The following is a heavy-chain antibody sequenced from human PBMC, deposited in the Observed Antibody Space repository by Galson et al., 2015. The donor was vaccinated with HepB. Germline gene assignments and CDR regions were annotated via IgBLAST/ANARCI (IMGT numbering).Heavy chain of an antibody. CDR3: ANTLGELSLGTPFPEVPIDY. Sequence: SLRLSCAASGFTFSSYAMHWVRQAPGKGLEWVAVISYDGSNKYYADSVKGRFTISRDNSKNTLYLQMNSLRAEDTAVYYCANTLGELSLGTPFPEVPIDYWGQGTLVTVSS. CDR1: GFTFSSYA. J-gene: IGHJ4*02. D-gene: IGHD3-16*02. CDR2: ISYDGSNK. V-gene: IGHV3-30-3*01.